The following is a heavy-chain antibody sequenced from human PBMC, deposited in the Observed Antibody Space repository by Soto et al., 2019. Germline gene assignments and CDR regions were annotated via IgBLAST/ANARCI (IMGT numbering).Heavy chain of an antibody. CDR3: EKDLDRYRNYAKGMDV. D-gene: IGHD4-4*01. V-gene: IGHV3-30*18. Sequence: SLRRYCRASGFTCSSYPMQWVRQAPCKGLEWVAVTSYDGIIQYYVDSGKVRFTISRDNSKNTLYMKVNSLRAEDTALYHCEKDLDRYRNYAKGMDVWGRGPTVNVS. CDR1: GFTCSSYP. J-gene: IGHJ6*02. CDR2: TSYDGIIQ.